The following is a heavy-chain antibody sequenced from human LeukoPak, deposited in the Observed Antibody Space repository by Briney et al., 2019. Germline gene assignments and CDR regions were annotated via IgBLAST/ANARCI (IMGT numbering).Heavy chain of an antibody. CDR3: ARYEDFGIFFNVDY. Sequence: GASVKVSCKASGYTFTSYGMSWVRQAPGQGLEWMGWISGCTGDTNYAQKFQGRVTMTADTSTSTAYMEMRSLRSDDTALYYCARYEDFGIFFNVDYWVQGTLVTVSS. J-gene: IGHJ4*02. CDR2: ISGCTGDT. V-gene: IGHV1-18*01. D-gene: IGHD1-14*01. CDR1: GYTFTSYG.